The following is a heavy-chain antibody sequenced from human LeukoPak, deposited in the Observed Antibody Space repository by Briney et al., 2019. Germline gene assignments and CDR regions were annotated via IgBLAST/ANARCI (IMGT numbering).Heavy chain of an antibody. V-gene: IGHV3-13*01. CDR2: IGTAGGT. J-gene: IGHJ3*02. D-gene: IGHD2-21*02. CDR3: ARGDLDDAFDI. Sequence: GGSLRLSCAASGFTFSSYDMHWVRHATGKGLEWVSAIGTAGGTYYPGSVKGRFTISRENAKNSLYLQMNSLRAGDTAVYYCARGDLDDAFDIWGQGTMVTVSS. CDR1: GFTFSSYD.